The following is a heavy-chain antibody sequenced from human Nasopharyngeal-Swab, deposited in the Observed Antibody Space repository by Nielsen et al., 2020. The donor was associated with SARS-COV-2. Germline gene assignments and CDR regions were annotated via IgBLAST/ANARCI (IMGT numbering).Heavy chain of an antibody. CDR1: GFTFSSYW. CDR3: ARDRIYYGMDV. V-gene: IGHV3-7*01. Sequence: GESLKISCAASGFTFSSYWMSWVRQAPVKGLEWVANIKQDGSEKYYVDSVKGRFTISRDNAKNSLYLQMNSLRAEDTAVYYCARDRIYYGMDVWGQGTTVTVSS. CDR2: IKQDGSEK. J-gene: IGHJ6*02.